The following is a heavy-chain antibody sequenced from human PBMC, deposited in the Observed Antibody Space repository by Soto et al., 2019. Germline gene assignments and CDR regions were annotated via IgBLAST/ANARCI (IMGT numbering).Heavy chain of an antibody. CDR1: GYTFTSYD. V-gene: IGHV1-8*01. CDR3: ARSRIIVAGGFDP. D-gene: IGHD6-19*01. J-gene: IGHJ5*02. Sequence: QVQLVQSGAEVKKPGASVKVSCKASGYTFTSYDIIWVRQATGQGLEWMGWMNPSTGNTDSAEKFQGRLTMTRNTSISTVYMELSSLSFEDTAVYYCARSRIIVAGGFDPWGQGTLVTVSS. CDR2: MNPSTGNT.